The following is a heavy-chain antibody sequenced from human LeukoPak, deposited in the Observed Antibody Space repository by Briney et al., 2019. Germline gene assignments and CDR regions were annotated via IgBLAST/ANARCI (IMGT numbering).Heavy chain of an antibody. CDR2: ISAYNNNT. V-gene: IGHV1-18*01. J-gene: IGHJ5*02. Sequence: VASVKVSCKASGYTFTNYIINWVRQAPGQGLEWMGKISAYNNNTNYAQKFQGRITMTTDTSTNTAYMDLRSLRSDDTAFYYCAREGADYYGRLLWFDPWGQGTLVTVSS. CDR3: AREGADYYGRLLWFDP. CDR1: GYTFTNYI. D-gene: IGHD3-10*01.